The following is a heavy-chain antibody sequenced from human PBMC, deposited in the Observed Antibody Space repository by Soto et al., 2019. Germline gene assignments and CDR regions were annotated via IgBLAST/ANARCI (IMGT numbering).Heavy chain of an antibody. V-gene: IGHV3-53*01. D-gene: IGHD3-22*01. CDR3: ARERGESGYPEYFQH. Sequence: EVQLVESGGGLIQPGGSLRLSCAASGFTVSSNYMSWVRQAPGKGLEWVSVIYSGGSTYYADSVKGRFTISRDNSKNTLYLQMNSRRAEDTAVYYCARERGESGYPEYFQHWGQGTLVTVSS. CDR1: GFTVSSNY. CDR2: IYSGGST. J-gene: IGHJ1*01.